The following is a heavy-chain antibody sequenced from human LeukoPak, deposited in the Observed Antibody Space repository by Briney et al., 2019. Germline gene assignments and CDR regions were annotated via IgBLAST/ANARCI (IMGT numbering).Heavy chain of an antibody. D-gene: IGHD2-2*01. J-gene: IGHJ4*02. CDR3: VKVELGYCGSASCHTFDY. CDR1: GFTFSSYA. CDR2: IDGGGGST. V-gene: IGHV3-23*01. Sequence: SGGSLRLSCAASGFTFSSYAMSWVRQAPGKGLEWVSAIDGGGGSTYYADSVKGRFTISRDNSKKTLYLQMNRLRADDTAVYYCVKVELGYCGSASCHTFDYWGQGTLVTVSS.